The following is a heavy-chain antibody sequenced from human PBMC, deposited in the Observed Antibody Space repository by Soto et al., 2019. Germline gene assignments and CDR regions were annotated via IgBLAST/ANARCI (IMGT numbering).Heavy chain of an antibody. CDR3: AKGAVAGLDYYYGMDV. CDR2: ISGSGGTT. Sequence: EVQLLESGGGLVQPGGSLRLSCAASGFTFSSYAMSWVRQAPGKGLEWGSTISGSGGTTYYADSVKGRFTISRDNSKNTLYLQMNSLRAEDTAVYYCAKGAVAGLDYYYGMDVWGQGTTVTVSS. CDR1: GFTFSSYA. V-gene: IGHV3-23*01. D-gene: IGHD6-19*01. J-gene: IGHJ6*02.